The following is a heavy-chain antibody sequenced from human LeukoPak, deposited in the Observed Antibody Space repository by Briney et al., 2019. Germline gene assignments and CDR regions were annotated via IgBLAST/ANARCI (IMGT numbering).Heavy chain of an antibody. CDR2: ISDSGSNI. V-gene: IGHV3-30*01. Sequence: GGSLRLSCAASGFSFNTFAMHWVRQAPGKGLEWVAIISDSGSNIYYAKSVEGRFTISRDNSRNTLSLQINSLATEDTAICYCSRGAQGSDGRTAFDHWGQGTLVTVSS. CDR3: SRGAQGSDGRTAFDH. CDR1: GFSFNTFA. D-gene: IGHD4-23*01. J-gene: IGHJ4*02.